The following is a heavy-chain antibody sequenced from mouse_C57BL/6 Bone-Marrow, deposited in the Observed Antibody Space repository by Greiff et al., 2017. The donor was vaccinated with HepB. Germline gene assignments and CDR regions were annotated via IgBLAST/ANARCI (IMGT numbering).Heavy chain of an antibody. CDR3: ARNDGYYVAY. J-gene: IGHJ3*01. CDR1: GYTFTSYW. V-gene: IGHV1-69*01. D-gene: IGHD2-3*01. Sequence: QVQLQQSGAELVMPGASVKLSCKASGYTFTSYWMHWVKQRPGQGLEWIGEIDPSDSYTNYNQKFKGKSTLTVDKSSSTAYMQLSILTSEDSAVYYCARNDGYYVAYWGQGTLVTVSA. CDR2: IDPSDSYT.